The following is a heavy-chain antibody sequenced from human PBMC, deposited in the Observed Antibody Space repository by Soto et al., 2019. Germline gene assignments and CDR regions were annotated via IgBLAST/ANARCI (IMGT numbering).Heavy chain of an antibody. CDR3: ARMYGGYGGGVDY. CDR2: IYYSGSS. D-gene: IGHD5-12*01. CDR1: GFSLGTTGVG. J-gene: IGHJ4*02. Sequence: SGPTLVNPTQTLTLTCTFSGFSLGTTGVGVGWIRQPPGKTLEWIGYIYYSGSSYYNPSLMSRVAMSVDTSKNHFSLKLRSVTAADTAVYYCARMYGGYGGGVDYWGQ. V-gene: IGHV4-30-4*08.